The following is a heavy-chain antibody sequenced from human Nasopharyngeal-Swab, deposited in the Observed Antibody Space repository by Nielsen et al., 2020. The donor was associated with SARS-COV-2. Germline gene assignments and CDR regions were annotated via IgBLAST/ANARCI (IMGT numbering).Heavy chain of an antibody. CDR1: GYSFANYW. CDR3: ARPYYGGNSNAFDI. J-gene: IGHJ3*02. V-gene: IGHV5-51*01. CDR2: VYHGNSEV. D-gene: IGHD4-23*01. Sequence: GESLKISCPGFGYSFANYWIGWVRQKSGKGLEWRGMVYHGNSEVAYSPSFQGQVTISADKSISTAYLQWSSLKASDTAMYYCARPYYGGNSNAFDIWGQGTMVTVSS.